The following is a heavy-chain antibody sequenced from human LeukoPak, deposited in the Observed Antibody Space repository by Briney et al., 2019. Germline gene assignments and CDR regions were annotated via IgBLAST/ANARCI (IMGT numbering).Heavy chain of an antibody. J-gene: IGHJ6*02. Sequence: GESLKISCKGSGYSFATRWVAWVRQMPGKGLGWIGIIYPDDSDARYSPSFQGQVTISADKSISTAYLQWSSLKASDTAMYFCARGAYGSGSYYNYYGMDVWGQGTTVTVSS. CDR2: IYPDDSDA. CDR3: ARGAYGSGSYYNYYGMDV. CDR1: GYSFATRW. D-gene: IGHD3-10*01. V-gene: IGHV5-51*01.